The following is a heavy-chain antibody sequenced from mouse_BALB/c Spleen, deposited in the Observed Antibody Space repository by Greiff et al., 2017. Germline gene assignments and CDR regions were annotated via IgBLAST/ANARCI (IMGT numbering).Heavy chain of an antibody. CDR2: IYPGNGDT. Sequence: QVQLQQPGAELVKPGASVKMSCKASGYTFTSYNMHWVKQTPGQGLEWIGAIYPGNGDTSYNQKFKGKATLTADKSSSTAYMQLSSLTSEDSAVYYCAFYDGYGAMDYWGQGTSVTVSS. CDR1: GYTFTSYN. D-gene: IGHD2-3*01. CDR3: AFYDGYGAMDY. V-gene: IGHV1-12*01. J-gene: IGHJ4*01.